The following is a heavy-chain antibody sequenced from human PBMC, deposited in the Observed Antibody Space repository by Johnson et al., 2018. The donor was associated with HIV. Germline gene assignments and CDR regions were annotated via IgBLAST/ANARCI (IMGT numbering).Heavy chain of an antibody. J-gene: IGHJ3*01. CDR1: GFTVSSNY. V-gene: IGHV3-11*04. CDR3: SGGKWGVGANAFDV. Sequence: VQLVESGGGLIQPGGSLRLSCAASGFTVSSNYMSWVRQAPGKGLEWISYISSGGGSIFYADSVKDRFTISRDNAQNSLFLQMNSLRAEDTAVYYCSGGKWGVGANAFDVWGQGTMVTVSS. D-gene: IGHD1-26*01. CDR2: ISSGGGSI.